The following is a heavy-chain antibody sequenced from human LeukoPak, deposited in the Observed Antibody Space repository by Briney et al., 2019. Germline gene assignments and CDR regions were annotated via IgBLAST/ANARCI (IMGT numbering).Heavy chain of an antibody. CDR2: IAYDGSDK. Sequence: GGSLRLSRAASGFTFSSYAMHWVRQAPGKGLEWVALIAYDGSDKYYTDSVKGRFTISRDNSKNTVYLQMNSLKPEDTGVYYCARYSPPAYYDILTAYSTGFDYWGQGTLVTVST. D-gene: IGHD3-9*01. CDR1: GFTFSSYA. J-gene: IGHJ4*02. V-gene: IGHV3-30*04. CDR3: ARYSPPAYYDILTAYSTGFDY.